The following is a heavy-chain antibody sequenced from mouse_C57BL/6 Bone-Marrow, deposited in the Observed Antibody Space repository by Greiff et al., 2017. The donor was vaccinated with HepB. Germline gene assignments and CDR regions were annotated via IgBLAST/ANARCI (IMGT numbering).Heavy chain of an antibody. V-gene: IGHV1-55*01. Sequence: QVHVKQPGAELVKPGASVKMSCKASGYTFTSYWITWVKQRPGQGLEWIGDIYPGSGSTNYNEKFKSKATLTVDTSSSTAYMQLSSLTSEDSAVYYCARGWALYAMDYWGQGTSVTVSS. CDR2: IYPGSGST. CDR3: ARGWALYAMDY. D-gene: IGHD3-3*01. J-gene: IGHJ4*01. CDR1: GYTFTSYW.